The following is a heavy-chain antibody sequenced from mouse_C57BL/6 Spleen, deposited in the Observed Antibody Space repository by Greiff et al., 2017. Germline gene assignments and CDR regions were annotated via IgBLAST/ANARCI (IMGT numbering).Heavy chain of an antibody. Sequence: EVMLVESGGGLVQPGGSMKLSCVASGFTFSNYWMNWVRQSPEKGLEWVAQIRLKSDNYATHYAESVKGRFTISRDDSKSSVYLQMNNLRAEDTGIYYCTTIRRYYLDYWGQGTTLTVSS. CDR3: TTIRRYYLDY. V-gene: IGHV6-3*01. CDR2: IRLKSDNYAT. CDR1: GFTFSNYW. D-gene: IGHD1-1*01. J-gene: IGHJ2*01.